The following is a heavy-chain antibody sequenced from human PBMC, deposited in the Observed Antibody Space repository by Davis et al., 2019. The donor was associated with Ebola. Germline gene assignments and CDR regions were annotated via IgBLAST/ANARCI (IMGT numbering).Heavy chain of an antibody. V-gene: IGHV3-21*01. Sequence: GESLKISCAASGFTFSDYSMNWVRQAPGKGLEWVSSISSTSDFTFYADPVKGRFTISRDNGQKSLYLQMNSLRVDDTAVYFCATDSDDESAAMWGQGTLVTVSS. CDR1: GFTFSDYS. J-gene: IGHJ4*02. CDR3: ATDSDDESAAM. D-gene: IGHD3-16*01. CDR2: ISSTSDFT.